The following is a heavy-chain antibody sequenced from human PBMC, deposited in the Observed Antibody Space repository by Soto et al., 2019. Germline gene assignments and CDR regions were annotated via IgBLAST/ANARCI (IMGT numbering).Heavy chain of an antibody. CDR3: ARSSHPGTEAARKYDYYDMDV. D-gene: IGHD6-13*01. J-gene: IGHJ6*03. Sequence: KGLEWIGYIYYSGSTNYNPSLKSRVTISVDTSKNQFSLKLSSVTAADTAVYYCARSSHPGTEAARKYDYYDMDVWRKGTTVTVSS. V-gene: IGHV4-59*08. CDR2: IYYSGST.